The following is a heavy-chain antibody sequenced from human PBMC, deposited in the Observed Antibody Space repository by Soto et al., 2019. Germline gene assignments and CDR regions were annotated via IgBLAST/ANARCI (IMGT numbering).Heavy chain of an antibody. CDR3: ARDRNWELL. D-gene: IGHD1-26*01. Sequence: EVQLVESGGGLVQPGGSLRLSCAASGFTFSSYEMNWVRQAPGKGLEWVSYITSSGSTIYYADSVKGRFTISRDNAKNSLYLQINSLRAEDTAVYYCARDRNWELLWGQGTLVTVSS. V-gene: IGHV3-48*03. CDR2: ITSSGSTI. J-gene: IGHJ4*02. CDR1: GFTFSSYE.